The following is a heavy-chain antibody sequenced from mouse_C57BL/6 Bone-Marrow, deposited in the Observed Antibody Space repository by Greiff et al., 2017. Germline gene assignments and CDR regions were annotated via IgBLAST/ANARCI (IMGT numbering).Heavy chain of an antibody. CDR2: FHPYNDDT. Sequence: QVHVKQSGAELVKPGASVKMSCKASGYTFTTYPIEWMKQNHGKSLEWIGNFHPYNDDTKYNEKFKGKATLTVEKSSSTVYLELSRLTSDDTAVYYCAILFDYGIDYWGQGTTLTVSS. CDR3: AILFDYGIDY. J-gene: IGHJ2*01. D-gene: IGHD1-1*01. V-gene: IGHV1-47*01. CDR1: GYTFTTYP.